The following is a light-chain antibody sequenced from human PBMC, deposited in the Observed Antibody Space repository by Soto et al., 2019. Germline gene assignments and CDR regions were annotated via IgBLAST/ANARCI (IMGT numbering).Light chain of an antibody. Sequence: QSALTQPPSASGTPGQRVTISCSGGNSNIGSGPVSWYQQVPGTAPKLLIYSHNQRPSGVPDRFSASKSGTSASLAISGLQSEDEADYYCAAWDDSLNDVLFGGGTKVTVL. J-gene: IGLJ2*01. CDR1: NSNIGSGP. V-gene: IGLV1-44*01. CDR2: SHN. CDR3: AAWDDSLNDVL.